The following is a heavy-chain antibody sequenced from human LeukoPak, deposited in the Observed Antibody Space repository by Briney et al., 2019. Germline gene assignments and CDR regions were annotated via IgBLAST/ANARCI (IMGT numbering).Heavy chain of an antibody. CDR2: FYDSGNT. J-gene: IGHJ3*02. D-gene: IGHD4-17*01. CDR3: ARAGGDYTLEDAFDI. V-gene: IGHV4-38-2*02. Sequence: PLETLSLTCTVSGYSISSGYYWGWIRQPPGKGLEWIGSFYDSGNTYYNPSLKSRVTISVDTSKNQFSLKLNSVTAADTAVYYCARAGGDYTLEDAFDIWGQGTMVTVSS. CDR1: GYSISSGYY.